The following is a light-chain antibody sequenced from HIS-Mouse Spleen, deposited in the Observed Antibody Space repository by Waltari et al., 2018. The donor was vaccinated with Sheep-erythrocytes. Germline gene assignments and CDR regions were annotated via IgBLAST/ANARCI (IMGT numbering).Light chain of an antibody. CDR3: AAWDDSLNGWV. J-gene: IGLJ3*02. V-gene: IGLV1-36*01. CDR1: SSNIGNNA. Sequence: SCPGSSSNIGNNAVNWYQQLPGKAPKLLIYYDDLLPSGVSDRFSGSKSGTSASLAISWLQSEDEADYYCAAWDDSLNGWVFGGGTKLTVL. CDR2: YDD.